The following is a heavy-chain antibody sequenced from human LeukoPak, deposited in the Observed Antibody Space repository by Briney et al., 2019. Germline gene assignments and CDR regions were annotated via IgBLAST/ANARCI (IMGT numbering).Heavy chain of an antibody. Sequence: GASVKVSCKASGGTFSSYAISWVRQAPGQGHEWMGRIIPIFGIANYAQKFQGRVTITADKSTSTAYMELSSLRSEDTAVYYCARGHFYCSGGSCYGYWGQGTLVTVSS. D-gene: IGHD2-15*01. V-gene: IGHV1-69*04. CDR1: GGTFSSYA. CDR2: IIPIFGIA. CDR3: ARGHFYCSGGSCYGY. J-gene: IGHJ4*02.